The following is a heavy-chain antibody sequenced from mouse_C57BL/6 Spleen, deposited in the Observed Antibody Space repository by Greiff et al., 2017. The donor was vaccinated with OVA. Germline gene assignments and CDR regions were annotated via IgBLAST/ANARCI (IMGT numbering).Heavy chain of an antibody. J-gene: IGHJ2*01. V-gene: IGHV10-3*01. CDR1: GFTFNTYA. CDR2: IRRKSSNYAT. CDR3: VRDPGATGSYFDY. D-gene: IGHD4-1*02. Sequence: EVMLVESGGGLVQPKGSLKLSCAASGFTFNTYAMHWVRQAPGKGLEWVARIRRKSSNYATYYADSVKDRFTISRDDSQSMLYLQMNNLKTEDTAMYYCVRDPGATGSYFDYWGQGTTLTVSS.